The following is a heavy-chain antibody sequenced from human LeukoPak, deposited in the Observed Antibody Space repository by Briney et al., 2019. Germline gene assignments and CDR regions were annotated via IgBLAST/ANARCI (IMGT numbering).Heavy chain of an antibody. J-gene: IGHJ4*02. CDR1: GGSNSSYS. D-gene: IGHD6-19*01. CDR3: ARWDDSAWGFGN. Sequence: SETLSLTCIVSGGSNSSYSWNWIRQSPGKGLEWVGYISHSGTTSYNSSLKSRVTISVDTSKNQLSLKLTSVTAADTAAYYCARWDDSAWGFGNWGPGTLVTVSS. V-gene: IGHV4-59*08. CDR2: ISHSGTT.